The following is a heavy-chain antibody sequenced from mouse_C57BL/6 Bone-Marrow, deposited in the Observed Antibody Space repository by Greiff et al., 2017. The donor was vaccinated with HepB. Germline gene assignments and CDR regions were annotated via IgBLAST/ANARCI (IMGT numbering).Heavy chain of an antibody. CDR1: GYTFTSYW. CDR2: IYPGSGST. V-gene: IGHV1-55*01. J-gene: IGHJ2*01. CDR3: ARSPITTVVDY. D-gene: IGHD1-1*01. Sequence: QVQLQQPGAELVKPGASVKMSCKGSGYTFTSYWITWVKQRPGQGLEWIGDIYPGSGSTNYNEKFKSKATLTVDTSSSTAYMQLSSLTSEDSAVYYCARSPITTVVDYWGQGTTLTVSS.